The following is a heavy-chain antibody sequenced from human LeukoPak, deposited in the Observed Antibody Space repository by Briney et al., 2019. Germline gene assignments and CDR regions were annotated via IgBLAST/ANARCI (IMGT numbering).Heavy chain of an antibody. D-gene: IGHD6-13*01. Sequence: SETLSLTCTVSGGSISSSSYYWGWIRQPPGKGLEWIGSIYYSGSTYYNPSLKSRVTISVDTSKNQFSLKLSSVTAADTAVYYCARYPAYSSSWYLEGNYFDYWGQGTLVTVSS. CDR3: ARYPAYSSSWYLEGNYFDY. V-gene: IGHV4-39*01. CDR1: GGSISSSSYY. CDR2: IYYSGST. J-gene: IGHJ4*02.